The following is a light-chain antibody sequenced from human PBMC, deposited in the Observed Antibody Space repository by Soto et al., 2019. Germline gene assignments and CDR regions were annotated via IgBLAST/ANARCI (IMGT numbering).Light chain of an antibody. J-gene: IGLJ1*01. CDR3: SAFAGSNNFPYV. V-gene: IGLV2-8*01. Sequence: QSVLTQPPSASGSPGQSVTISCTGTSSDVGAYDYVSWYQQHPGKAPILMIYEINKRPSGVPDRFSGSKSGNTASLTVSGLQAEDEADYYCSAFAGSNNFPYVFGTGTKVTVL. CDR2: EIN. CDR1: SSDVGAYDY.